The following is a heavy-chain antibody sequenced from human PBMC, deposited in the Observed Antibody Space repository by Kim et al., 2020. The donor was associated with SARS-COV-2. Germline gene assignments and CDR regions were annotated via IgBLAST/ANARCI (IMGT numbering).Heavy chain of an antibody. CDR1: GFSLTGYS. J-gene: IGHJ3*01. D-gene: IGHD1-26*01. Sequence: GGSLRLSCAASGFSLTGYSLNCVRQAPGKGLEWISFMLKNENIFYADSVKGRFTISRDDDTNSLYLQMNSLRDEDTAVYYCARDGVGVGPGDAFDLWGQGTMVTVSS. CDR2: MLKNENI. V-gene: IGHV3-48*02. CDR3: ARDGVGVGPGDAFDL.